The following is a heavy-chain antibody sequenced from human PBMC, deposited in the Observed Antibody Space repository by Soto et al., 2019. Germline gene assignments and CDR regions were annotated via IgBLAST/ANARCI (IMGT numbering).Heavy chain of an antibody. J-gene: IGHJ6*02. Sequence: GGSLRLSCAASGFSFRDYDMHWVRQRKGKGLEWVSALGAARDPYYVGSVKGRFSVSRDNAQNSLFLQMNSLRAEDTAVYYCARGWRVGAGGKFYYGLDVWGQGTTVTVSS. CDR3: ARGWRVGAGGKFYYGLDV. CDR2: LGAARDP. CDR1: GFSFRDYD. V-gene: IGHV3-13*05. D-gene: IGHD6-13*01.